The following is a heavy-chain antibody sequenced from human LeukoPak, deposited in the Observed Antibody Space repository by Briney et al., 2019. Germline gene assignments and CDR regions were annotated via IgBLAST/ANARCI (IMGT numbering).Heavy chain of an antibody. CDR1: GGSFTAYT. V-gene: IGHV4-34*01. D-gene: IGHD3-16*01. CDR3: ARLRARGFDY. Sequence: SETLSLTCVVYGGSFTAYTWSWIRQSPGEGLEWIGEVKHGGNTNYNPSLKSRVTISTDTSKNQFSLKLTSVTAADAAVYYCARLRARGFDYWGQGTLVTVSP. J-gene: IGHJ4*02. CDR2: VKHGGNT.